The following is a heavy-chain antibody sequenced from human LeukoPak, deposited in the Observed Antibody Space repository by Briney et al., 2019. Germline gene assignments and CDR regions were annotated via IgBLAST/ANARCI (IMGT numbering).Heavy chain of an antibody. CDR2: ISGSGGST. J-gene: IGHJ4*02. V-gene: IGHV3-23*01. CDR3: AKVLGYYDILTGYYCYFDY. Sequence: GGSLRLSCAASGFTLSSYAMSWVRQAPGKGLEWVSAISGSGGSTYYADSVKGRFTISRDNSKNTLYLQMNSLRAEDTAVYYCAKVLGYYDILTGYYCYFDYWGQGTLVTVSS. D-gene: IGHD3-9*01. CDR1: GFTLSSYA.